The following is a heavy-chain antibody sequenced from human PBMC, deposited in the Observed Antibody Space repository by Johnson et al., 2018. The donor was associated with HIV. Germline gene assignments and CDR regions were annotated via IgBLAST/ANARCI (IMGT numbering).Heavy chain of an antibody. V-gene: IGHV3-30*02. J-gene: IGHJ3*02. CDR1: GFTFSSYG. CDR3: AKDGGNGNDGDPGAFDI. CDR2: IRYDGSYK. D-gene: IGHD1-1*01. Sequence: QVQLVESGGGVVQPGGSLRLSCAASGFTFSSYGMHWVRQAPGKGLEWVAFIRYDGSYKYYVDSVKGRFTISRDNSKNTLYLQMNSLRAEDTAVYYCAKDGGNGNDGDPGAFDIWGQGTMVTVSS.